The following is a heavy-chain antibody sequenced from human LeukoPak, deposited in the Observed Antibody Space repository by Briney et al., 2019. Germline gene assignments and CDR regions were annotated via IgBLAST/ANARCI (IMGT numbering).Heavy chain of an antibody. CDR1: GGSISSYY. CDR3: ARDGARRGDYYMDV. V-gene: IGHV4-59*12. J-gene: IGHJ6*03. D-gene: IGHD6-6*01. CDR2: IYYSGST. Sequence: PSETLSLTCTVSGGSISSYYWSWIRQPPGKGLEWIGYIYYSGSTNYNPSLKSRVTISVDTSKNQFSLKLSSVTAADTAVYYCARDGARRGDYYMDVWGKGTTVTVSS.